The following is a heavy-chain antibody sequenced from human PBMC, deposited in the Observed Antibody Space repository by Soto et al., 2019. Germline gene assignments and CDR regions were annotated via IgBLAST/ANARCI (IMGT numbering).Heavy chain of an antibody. CDR1: GDSVSSYY. CDR3: ARGVLRYYYYGMDV. V-gene: IGHV4-59*02. J-gene: IGHJ6*02. CDR2: IYLSGST. Sequence: PSETLSLTCSVSGDSVSSYYWSWIRQPPGKGLEWIGYIYLSGSTSYNPSLKSRVSISLHTSRNQFSLKLSSVTAADTAVYYCARGVLRYYYYGMDVWGQGTTVTVPS.